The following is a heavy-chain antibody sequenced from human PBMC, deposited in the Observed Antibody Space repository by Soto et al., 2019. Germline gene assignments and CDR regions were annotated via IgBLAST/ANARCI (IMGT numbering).Heavy chain of an antibody. CDR1: GYSFTSYW. CDR2: IYPGDSDT. Sequence: PGESLKISCKGSGYSFTSYWIGWVRQMPGKGLEWMGIIYPGDSDTRYSPSFQGQVTISADKSISTAYLQWNSLKASDTAMYYCAPRVHGYYPRKHYYAMVVWGQGITVTVSS. V-gene: IGHV5-51*01. D-gene: IGHD3-22*01. J-gene: IGHJ6*02. CDR3: APRVHGYYPRKHYYAMVV.